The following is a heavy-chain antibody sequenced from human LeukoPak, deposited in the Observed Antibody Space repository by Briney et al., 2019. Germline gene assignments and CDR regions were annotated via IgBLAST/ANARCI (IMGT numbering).Heavy chain of an antibody. CDR1: GYTFTGYY. V-gene: IGHV1-2*02. Sequence: ASVKVSCKASGYTFTGYYMHWVRQAPGQGLEWMGWINPNSGGTNYAQKVQGRVTMTRDTSISTAYMELSRLRSDDTAVYYCARRVKGGYRDRGAFDIWGQGTMVTVSS. J-gene: IGHJ3*02. CDR2: INPNSGGT. D-gene: IGHD5-18*01. CDR3: ARRVKGGYRDRGAFDI.